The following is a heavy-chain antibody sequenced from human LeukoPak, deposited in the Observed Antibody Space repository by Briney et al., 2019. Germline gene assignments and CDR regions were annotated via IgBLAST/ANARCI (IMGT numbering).Heavy chain of an antibody. CDR3: AGDYGGNSQGAFDI. Sequence: SETLSLTCAVYGGSFSGYYWSWIRQPPGKGLEWIGEINHSGSTNYNPSLKSRVTVSVDTSKNQFSLKLSSVTAADTAVYYCAGDYGGNSQGAFDIWGQGTMVTVSS. CDR2: INHSGST. D-gene: IGHD4-23*01. J-gene: IGHJ3*02. CDR1: GGSFSGYY. V-gene: IGHV4-34*01.